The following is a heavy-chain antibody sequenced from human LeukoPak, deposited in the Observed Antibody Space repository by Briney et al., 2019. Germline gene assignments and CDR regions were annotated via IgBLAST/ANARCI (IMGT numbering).Heavy chain of an antibody. Sequence: SETLSLTCTVSGGSISSYYWSWIRQPAGKGLEWIGRIYTSGSTYYNPSLKSRVTISVDTSKNQFSLKLSSVTAADTAVYYCATGDYDSSGNWFDPWGQGTLVTVSS. CDR3: ATGDYDSSGNWFDP. D-gene: IGHD3-22*01. J-gene: IGHJ5*02. CDR1: GGSISSYY. V-gene: IGHV4-4*07. CDR2: IYTSGST.